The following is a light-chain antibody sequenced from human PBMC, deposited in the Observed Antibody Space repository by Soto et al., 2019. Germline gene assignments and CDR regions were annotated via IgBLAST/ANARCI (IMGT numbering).Light chain of an antibody. CDR3: QQALSFPPT. CDR1: QAIDSW. V-gene: IGKV1-12*01. CDR2: TGS. J-gene: IGKJ1*01. Sequence: DIQMTQSPSSVSASVGDRVTITCRARQAIDSWLAWYQQKQWEAPKLLIFTGSLLHSGVPPRFSGSGSGTDSTLTISSLQPEGFATYYCQQALSFPPTFGQGTKV.